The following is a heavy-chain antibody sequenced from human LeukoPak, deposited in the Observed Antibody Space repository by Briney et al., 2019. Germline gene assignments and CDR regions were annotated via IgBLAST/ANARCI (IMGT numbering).Heavy chain of an antibody. CDR2: IKQDGSEK. V-gene: IGHV3-7*01. Sequence: GGSLRLSCAASEFTFSSYWMSWVRQAPGKGLEWVANIKQDGSEKYYVDSVKGRFTISRDNAKNSLYLQMNSLRAEDTAVYYCARDDGGDFNDAFDIWGQGTLVTVSS. CDR1: EFTFSSYW. J-gene: IGHJ3*02. D-gene: IGHD2-21*02. CDR3: ARDDGGDFNDAFDI.